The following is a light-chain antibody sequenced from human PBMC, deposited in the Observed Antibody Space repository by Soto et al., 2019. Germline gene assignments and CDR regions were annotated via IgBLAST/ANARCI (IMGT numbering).Light chain of an antibody. J-gene: IGLJ2*01. V-gene: IGLV1-44*01. Sequence: QSVLTQPPSASGTPGQKVTISCSGATSDIGSNTIHWYRHLPGSGPTLVVFNNDQRPSGVPDRISGSKSGTSASLAITGLQAEDEADYYCQSYDSILDGVIFGGGTKLTVL. CDR1: TSDIGSNT. CDR3: QSYDSILDGVI. CDR2: NND.